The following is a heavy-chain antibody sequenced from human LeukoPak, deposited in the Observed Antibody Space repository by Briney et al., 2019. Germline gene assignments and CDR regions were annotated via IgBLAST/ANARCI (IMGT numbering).Heavy chain of an antibody. V-gene: IGHV4-34*01. CDR3: ARDPTTVTSLPYYFDD. CDR1: GGSFIGYH. Sequence: SETLSLTCAVSGGSFIGYHWNWIRQLPGKGLEWIGEINHSGATNYNPSLKSRVTISVETSKNQFSLKLRSMAAADTAVYYCARDPTTVTSLPYYFDDWGKGTLVTVSS. CDR2: INHSGAT. J-gene: IGHJ4*02. D-gene: IGHD4-17*01.